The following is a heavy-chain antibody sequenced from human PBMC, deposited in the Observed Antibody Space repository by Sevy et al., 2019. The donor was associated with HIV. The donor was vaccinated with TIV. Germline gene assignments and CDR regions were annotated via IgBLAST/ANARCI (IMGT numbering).Heavy chain of an antibody. J-gene: IGHJ4*02. CDR1: GFTFGDHA. V-gene: IGHV3-49*03. CDR2: IRSKTYGGTT. D-gene: IGHD4-17*01. Sequence: GGSLRLSCTASGFTFGDHAMNWFRQAPGKGLEWVGFIRSKTYGGTTEYAASVKGRFTISRDDSKSIAYLQMNSLKTEDAAVYYCTGGATIYGDYGVDYWGQGTLVTVSS. CDR3: TGGATIYGDYGVDY.